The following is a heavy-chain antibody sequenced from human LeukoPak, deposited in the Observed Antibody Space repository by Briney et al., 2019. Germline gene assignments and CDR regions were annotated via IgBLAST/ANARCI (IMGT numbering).Heavy chain of an antibody. CDR3: ARKGRATSYYDSSGYYYLDY. V-gene: IGHV3-43*02. CDR1: GFAFNDYA. CDR2: IIGDGRTT. D-gene: IGHD3-22*01. J-gene: IGHJ4*02. Sequence: GGSLRLSCAASGFAFNDYAMHWVRQAPGKGLEWVSLIIGDGRTTYYADSVRGRFTISRDNSKNTLYLQMNSLRAEDTAVYYCARKGRATSYYDSSGYYYLDYWGQGTLVTVSS.